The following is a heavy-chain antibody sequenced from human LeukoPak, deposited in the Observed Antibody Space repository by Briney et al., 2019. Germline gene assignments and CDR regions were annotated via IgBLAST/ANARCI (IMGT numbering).Heavy chain of an antibody. CDR1: GFTFNCHS. CDR3: ASGYYYDSSGFQSHAFDI. D-gene: IGHD3-22*01. Sequence: GGALRLSCAASGFTFNCHSMNWVRQAPGKGLEWVASISSSSSYIYYADAVKGRFNISRDNAKNSLYLQMNSLRAEDTAVYYCASGYYYDSSGFQSHAFDIWGQGTMVTVSS. J-gene: IGHJ3*02. CDR2: ISSSSSYI. V-gene: IGHV3-21*01.